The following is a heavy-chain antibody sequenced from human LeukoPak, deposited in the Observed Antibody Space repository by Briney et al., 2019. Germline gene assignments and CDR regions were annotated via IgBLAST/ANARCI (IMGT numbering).Heavy chain of an antibody. D-gene: IGHD6-6*01. J-gene: IGHJ3*02. CDR3: VREYSSSSGRAFDI. CDR1: GFTFSSYW. CDR2: ISTDGSST. V-gene: IGHV3-74*01. Sequence: GGSLRLSGAASGFTFSSYWMHWLRQAPGKGLVWVSRISTDGSSTNSADSVKGRLTISRDNAKNTLYLQMNSLRAEDTAVYYCVREYSSSSGRAFDIWGQGTMVTVSP.